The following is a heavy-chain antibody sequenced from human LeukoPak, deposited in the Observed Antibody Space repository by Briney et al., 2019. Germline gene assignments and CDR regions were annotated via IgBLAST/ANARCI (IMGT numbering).Heavy chain of an antibody. CDR1: GFTFSSYA. CDR2: IYYSGST. CDR3: ARTVVRGVSPFDY. Sequence: GSLRLSCAASGFTFSSYAMSWIRQPPGKGLDWIGYIYYSGSTNYNPSLKSRVTISLDTSENQFSLRLTSVTAADTAVYYCARTVVRGVSPFDYWGQGTLVTVSS. J-gene: IGHJ4*02. D-gene: IGHD3-10*01. V-gene: IGHV4-59*01.